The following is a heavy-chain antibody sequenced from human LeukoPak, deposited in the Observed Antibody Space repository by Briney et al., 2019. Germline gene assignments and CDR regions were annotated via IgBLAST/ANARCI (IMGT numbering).Heavy chain of an antibody. V-gene: IGHV3-30*02. CDR3: ASHPVEWELLDY. Sequence: GGSRSPSFPPSGSTLSSFGMHWVRQLQARGRGGWAFIRYDGSNKYYADSVKGRFTISRDNSKNTLYLQMNSLRAEDTAVYYCASHPVEWELLDYWGQGTLVTVSS. D-gene: IGHD1-26*01. CDR1: GSTLSSFG. CDR2: IRYDGSNK. J-gene: IGHJ4*02.